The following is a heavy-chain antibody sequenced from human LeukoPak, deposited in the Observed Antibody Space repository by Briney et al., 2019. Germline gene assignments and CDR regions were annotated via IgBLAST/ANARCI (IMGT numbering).Heavy chain of an antibody. D-gene: IGHD2-2*02. CDR2: VSGTDGST. J-gene: IGHJ4*02. CDR3: AKGRSANYYTNFDY. Sequence: GGSLRLSCAASGFAFSSYALSWVRQAPEKGLEWVSTVSGTDGSTYYADSVKGRFTISRDNFKDTLYLQMNSLRAGDTAVYYCAKGRSANYYTNFDYWGQGTLVTVSS. V-gene: IGHV3-23*01. CDR1: GFAFSSYA.